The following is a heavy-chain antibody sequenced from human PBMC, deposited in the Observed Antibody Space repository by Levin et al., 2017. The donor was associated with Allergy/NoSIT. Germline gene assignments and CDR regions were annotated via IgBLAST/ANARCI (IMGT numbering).Heavy chain of an antibody. D-gene: IGHD3-9*01. J-gene: IGHJ1*01. CDR1: GGSFSGYY. Sequence: SETLSLTCAVYGGSFSGYYWSWIRQPPGKGLEWIGEINHSGSTNYNPSLKSRVTISVDTSKNQFSLKLSSVTAADTAVYYCARRRVRYFDWLSPYGVQHWGQGTLVTVSS. CDR3: ARRRVRYFDWLSPYGVQH. V-gene: IGHV4-34*01. CDR2: INHSGST.